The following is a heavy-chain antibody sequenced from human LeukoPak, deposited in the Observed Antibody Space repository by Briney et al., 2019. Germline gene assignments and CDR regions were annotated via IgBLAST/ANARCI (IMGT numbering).Heavy chain of an antibody. D-gene: IGHD4-17*01. CDR2: IYHSGST. CDR3: AKDKGDGDGNHDAFDI. V-gene: IGHV4-38-2*02. CDR1: GYSISSGYY. Sequence: SETLSLTCSVSGYSISSGYYWGWIRQPPGKGLEWIGNIYHSGSTYYNPSLKSRVTISVDTSKNQFSLKLSSVTAADTAVYYCAKDKGDGDGNHDAFDIWGQGTMVTVSS. J-gene: IGHJ3*02.